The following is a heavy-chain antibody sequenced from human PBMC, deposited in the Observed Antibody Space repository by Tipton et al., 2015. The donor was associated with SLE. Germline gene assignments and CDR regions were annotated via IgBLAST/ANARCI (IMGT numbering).Heavy chain of an antibody. Sequence: TLSLTCTVSGGSISSGGYYWSWIRQHPGKGLEWIGYIYYSGSTYYNPSLKSRVTLSVDTSKNQFSLKLSSVTAADTAVYYCARVHGDYWYFDLWGRGTLVTVSS. CDR2: IYYSGST. V-gene: IGHV4-31*03. D-gene: IGHD4-17*01. J-gene: IGHJ2*01. CDR3: ARVHGDYWYFDL. CDR1: GGSISSGGYY.